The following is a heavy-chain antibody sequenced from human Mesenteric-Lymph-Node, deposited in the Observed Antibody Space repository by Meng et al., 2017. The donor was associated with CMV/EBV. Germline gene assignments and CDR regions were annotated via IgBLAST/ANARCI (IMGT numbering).Heavy chain of an antibody. CDR3: ARDLRRVRGYNGYEQTNWFDP. D-gene: IGHD5-12*01. J-gene: IGHJ5*02. CDR1: GYPFTNHD. CDR2: INPNSGGT. V-gene: IGHV1-2*02. Sequence: ASVKVSCKTSGYPFTNHDINWVRQAPGQGLEWMGWINPNSGGTNYAQKFQGRVTMTRDTSISTAYMELSRLSSDDTAVYYCARDLRRVRGYNGYEQTNWFDPWGQGTLVTVSS.